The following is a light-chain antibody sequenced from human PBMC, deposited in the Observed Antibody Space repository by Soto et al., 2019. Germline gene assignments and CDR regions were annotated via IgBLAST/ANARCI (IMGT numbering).Light chain of an antibody. CDR3: QQRSNWPVT. J-gene: IGKJ5*01. Sequence: EIVMTQSPATLSVSPGERVTLYCRASQSVSSYLAWYQQKPGQAPRLLIYDASNRATGIPARFSGSGSGTDFTLTISSLEPEDFAVYYCQQRSNWPVTFGQGTRLEI. CDR1: QSVSSY. V-gene: IGKV3-11*01. CDR2: DAS.